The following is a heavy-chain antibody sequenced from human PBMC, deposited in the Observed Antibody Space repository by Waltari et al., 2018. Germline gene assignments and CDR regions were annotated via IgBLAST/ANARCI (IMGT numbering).Heavy chain of an antibody. CDR3: TRTKWLQSKTHDY. V-gene: IGHV4-39*02. CDR2: IYYSGTT. Sequence: QPLLQESGPGLVQPSETLSLTCNVSGDSISSSDYYWGWIRQSPGKGLEWIGFIYYSGTTYYNPSLHSRVTISADTSKNHFSLNLRSVTVADTAVYFCTRTKWLQSKTHDYWGQGTLVTVSS. J-gene: IGHJ4*02. D-gene: IGHD5-12*01. CDR1: GDSISSSDYY.